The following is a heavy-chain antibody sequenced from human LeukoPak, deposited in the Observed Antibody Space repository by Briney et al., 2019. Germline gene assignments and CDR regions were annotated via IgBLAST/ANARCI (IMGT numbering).Heavy chain of an antibody. CDR3: ARGPVAPAADYYYYYGMDV. Sequence: SETLSLTCAVYGGSFSGYYWSWIRQPPGKGLEWIGEINHSGSTNYNPSLKSRVTISVDTPKNQFSLKLSSVTAADTAVYYCARGPVAPAADYYYYYGMDVWGQGTTVTVSS. J-gene: IGHJ6*02. D-gene: IGHD2-2*01. CDR1: GGSFSGYY. V-gene: IGHV4-34*01. CDR2: INHSGST.